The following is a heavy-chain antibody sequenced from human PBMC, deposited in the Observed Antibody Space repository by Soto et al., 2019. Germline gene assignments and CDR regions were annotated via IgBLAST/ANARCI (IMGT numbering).Heavy chain of an antibody. CDR3: AKDPIDAGPVPSAFDI. J-gene: IGHJ3*02. V-gene: IGHV3-23*01. CDR1: ECTCRDLA. Sequence: LPRTASECTCRDLAISRILQTKEKGLEWVSAISGSGGSTYYADSVKGRFTISRDNSTNTLYLQMNSLRAEDTAVYYCAKDPIDAGPVPSAFDIWGQGTMVTGSS. D-gene: IGHD2-2*01. CDR2: ISGSGGST.